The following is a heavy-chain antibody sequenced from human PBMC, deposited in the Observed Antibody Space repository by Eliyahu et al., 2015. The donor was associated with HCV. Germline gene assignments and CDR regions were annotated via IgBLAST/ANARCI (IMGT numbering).Heavy chain of an antibody. CDR3: AHSPYSTSFDY. Sequence: QITLKESGPTLVKPTQTLTLTCPFSGFSLSTNGVGVGWIRQPPGKALEWLALIYWDDDQRYSPSLRSRLTITKDTSKNQVVLRMTNMDPVDTATYYCAHSPYSTSFDYWGQGTLVTVSS. J-gene: IGHJ4*02. CDR1: GFSLSTNGVG. V-gene: IGHV2-5*02. CDR2: IYWDDDQ. D-gene: IGHD6-13*01.